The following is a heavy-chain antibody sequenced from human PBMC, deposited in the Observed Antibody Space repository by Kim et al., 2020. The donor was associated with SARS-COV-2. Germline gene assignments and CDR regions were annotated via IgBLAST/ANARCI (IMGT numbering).Heavy chain of an antibody. CDR3: ARVGAARALSSRFFDY. V-gene: IGHV4-4*07. D-gene: IGHD6-13*01. J-gene: IGHJ4*02. Sequence: SLKSRVTMSVDTSKNQFSLKLSSVTAADTAVYYCARVGAARALSSRFFDYWGQGTLVTVSS.